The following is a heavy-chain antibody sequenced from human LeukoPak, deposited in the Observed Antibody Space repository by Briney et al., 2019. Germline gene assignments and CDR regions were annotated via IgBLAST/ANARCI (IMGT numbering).Heavy chain of an antibody. CDR1: GFTFSSYG. D-gene: IGHD6-6*01. Sequence: PGGSLRLSCAASGFTFSSYGMHWVRQAPGKGLEWVAFIRYDGSNKYYADSVKGRFTISRDNSKNTLYLQMNSLRAEDTAVYYCAKVPRSVSSSSADAFDIWGQGTMVTVSS. J-gene: IGHJ3*02. V-gene: IGHV3-30*02. CDR3: AKVPRSVSSSSADAFDI. CDR2: IRYDGSNK.